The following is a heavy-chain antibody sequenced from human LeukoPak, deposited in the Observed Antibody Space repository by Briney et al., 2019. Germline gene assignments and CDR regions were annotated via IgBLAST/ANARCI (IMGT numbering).Heavy chain of an antibody. CDR3: AREKSSSYGLAQH. V-gene: IGHV4-59*04. D-gene: IGHD3-22*01. J-gene: IGHJ1*01. CDR2: IYHSGST. CDR1: GASISSYY. Sequence: SETLSLTCTVSGASISSYYWSWIRQPPGKGLEWIGSIYHSGSTYYNPSLKSRVTMSVDTSKNQLSLKLSSVTAADTAVYYCAREKSSSYGLAQHWGQGTLVTASS.